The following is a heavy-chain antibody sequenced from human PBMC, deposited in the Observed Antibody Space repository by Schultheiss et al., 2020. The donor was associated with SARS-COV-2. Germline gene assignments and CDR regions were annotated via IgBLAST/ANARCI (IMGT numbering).Heavy chain of an antibody. D-gene: IGHD4-17*01. CDR3: VKDKANDYGDYVP. Sequence: GGSLRLSCSASGFTFSSYAMHWVRQAPGKGLEYVSAISSNGGSTYYADSVKGRFTISRDNSKNTLYLQMSSLRAEDTAVYYCVKDKANDYGDYVPWGQGTMVTVSS. J-gene: IGHJ3*01. CDR2: ISSNGGST. V-gene: IGHV3-64D*06. CDR1: GFTFSSYA.